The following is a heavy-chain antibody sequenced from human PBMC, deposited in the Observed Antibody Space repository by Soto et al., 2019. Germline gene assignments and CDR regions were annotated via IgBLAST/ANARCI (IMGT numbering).Heavy chain of an antibody. D-gene: IGHD3-10*01. CDR3: AGDPYYYASDY. V-gene: IGHV3-11*01. CDR1: GFTFSDHF. J-gene: IGHJ4*02. Sequence: LRLSCAASGFTFSDHFMTWIRQAPGKGLEWISYISGDGRGIYQPDSVKGRFTVSRDNAKNSVYLQMSSLRAEDTAIYYCAGDPYYYASDYWGQGTLVTVYS. CDR2: ISGDGRGI.